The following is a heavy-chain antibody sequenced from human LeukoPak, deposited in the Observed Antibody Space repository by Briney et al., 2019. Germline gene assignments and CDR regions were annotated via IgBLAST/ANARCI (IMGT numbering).Heavy chain of an antibody. J-gene: IGHJ6*02. CDR2: ISGSGGST. V-gene: IGHV3-23*01. CDR1: GFTFSSHA. D-gene: IGHD6-13*01. CDR3: AEGSNAGSWYYYYGMDV. Sequence: GESLRLACAPSGFTFSSHAISWGRQAPGGGRGWDSAISGSGGSTCYADSVKGRFSISRVNSKNTLYLQMNSLRSEDTAVYYCAEGSNAGSWYYYYGMDVWGQGTTVTVSS.